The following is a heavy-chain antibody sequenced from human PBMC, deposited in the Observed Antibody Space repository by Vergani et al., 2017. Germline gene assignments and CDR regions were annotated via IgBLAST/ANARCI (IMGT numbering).Heavy chain of an antibody. J-gene: IGHJ4*02. CDR3: AKDSSSWYWSDY. D-gene: IGHD6-13*01. CDR2: ISGSGGST. V-gene: IGHV3-23*01. Sequence: EVQLLESGGGLVQPGGSLRLSCAAYGFTLSSYAMSWVRQAPGKGLEWVSAISGSGGSTYYADSVKGRFTISRDNSKNTLYLQMNSLRAEDTAVYYCAKDSSSWYWSDYWGQGTLVTVSS. CDR1: GFTLSSYA.